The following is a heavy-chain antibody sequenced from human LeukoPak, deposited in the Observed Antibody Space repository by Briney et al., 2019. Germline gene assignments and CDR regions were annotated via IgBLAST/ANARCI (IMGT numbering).Heavy chain of an antibody. CDR2: VLFTGSA. D-gene: IGHD4/OR15-4a*01. CDR3: ARRGSGNGGTYAGMDV. V-gene: IGHV4-39*01. Sequence: SETLSLTCTVSGGXISNGLYYWDWIRQPPGKWLEWIGSVLFTGSAWVNPPLNSRVTMSVDTTKNQFSLKLRSVSAGDTAVYYCARRGSGNGGTYAGMDVWGQGTTVTVSS. CDR1: GGXISNGLYY. J-gene: IGHJ6*02.